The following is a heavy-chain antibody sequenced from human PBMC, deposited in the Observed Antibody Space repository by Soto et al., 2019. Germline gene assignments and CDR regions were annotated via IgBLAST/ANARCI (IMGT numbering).Heavy chain of an antibody. D-gene: IGHD2-21*02. CDR1: GGTFSSYA. J-gene: IGHJ6*02. Sequence: SVKVSCTASGGTFSSYAISWVRQAPGQGLEWMGGIIPIFGTANYAQKFQGRVTITADESTSTAYMELSSLRSEDTAVYYCASPYCGGDCYSQYYYYYYGMDVWGQGTTVTVSS. CDR3: ASPYCGGDCYSQYYYYYYGMDV. V-gene: IGHV1-69*13. CDR2: IIPIFGTA.